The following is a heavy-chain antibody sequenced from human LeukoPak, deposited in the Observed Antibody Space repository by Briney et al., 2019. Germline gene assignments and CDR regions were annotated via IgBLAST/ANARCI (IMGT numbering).Heavy chain of an antibody. CDR1: GYSFTSYW. V-gene: IGHV5-51*01. D-gene: IGHD2-21*01. CDR3: ARRTGVVVNAPSFDY. Sequence: GESLKISCKGSGYSFTSYWIGWVRQMPGKGLEWMGIIYPGDSDTRYSPSFQGQVTISADKSISTAYLQWSSLKASDTAMYYCARRTGVVVNAPSFDYWGQGTLVTVSS. CDR2: IYPGDSDT. J-gene: IGHJ4*02.